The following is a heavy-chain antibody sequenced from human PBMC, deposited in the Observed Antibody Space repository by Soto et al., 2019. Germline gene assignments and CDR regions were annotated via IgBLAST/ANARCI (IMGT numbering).Heavy chain of an antibody. CDR3: TRGTGSSWFDP. CDR1: GYTFTAFY. J-gene: IGHJ5*02. Sequence: QVQLVQSGTEGKEPGASVKVSCKASGYTFTAFYMHWVRQAPGQGLEWMGWINSKTGDTRYAQNFQGRVTMTRDTSISTAYMELNRLTSDDTAVYYCTRGTGSSWFDPWGQGTLVTVSS. V-gene: IGHV1-2*02. CDR2: INSKTGDT. D-gene: IGHD3-10*01.